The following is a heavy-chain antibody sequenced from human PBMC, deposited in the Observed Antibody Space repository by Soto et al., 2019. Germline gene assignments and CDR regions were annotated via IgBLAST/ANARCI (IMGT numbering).Heavy chain of an antibody. D-gene: IGHD1-7*01. CDR1: GFPFTHNQ. V-gene: IGHV3-74*01. CDR2: INSDGSNI. Sequence: GGPLNLSGVAPGFPFTHNQKHWVRQAPGKGLEWVARINSDGSNINYADSVKGRFTISRDNSKNTVFLQMHSLTDDDSALYFCARAGDWNYVQDFWGQGTLVTVSS. J-gene: IGHJ4*02. CDR3: ARAGDWNYVQDF.